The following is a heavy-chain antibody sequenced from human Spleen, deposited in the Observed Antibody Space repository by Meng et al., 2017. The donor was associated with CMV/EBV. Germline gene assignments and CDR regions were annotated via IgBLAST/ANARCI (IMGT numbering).Heavy chain of an antibody. CDR2: IIPILGTT. CDR1: GGTFTSYS. D-gene: IGHD3-10*01. CDR3: ARDGFTLVRGEGMDV. V-gene: IGHV1-69*16. J-gene: IGHJ6*02. Sequence: SVKVSCKASGGTFTSYSISWVRQAPGQGLEWIGGIIPILGTTNYGQRFQGRATITTDESSTTAYMELSSLRSEDTAVYYCARDGFTLVRGEGMDVWGQGTTVTVS.